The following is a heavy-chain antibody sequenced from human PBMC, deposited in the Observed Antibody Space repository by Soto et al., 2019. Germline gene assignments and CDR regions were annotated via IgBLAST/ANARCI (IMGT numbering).Heavy chain of an antibody. CDR2: ISGSGGST. CDR1: GFTFSSYA. J-gene: IGHJ4*02. CDR3: AKDVVVVPRNYFDY. V-gene: IGHV3-23*01. D-gene: IGHD2-15*01. Sequence: AGGSLRLSCAASGFTFSSYAMSWVRQAPGKGLEWVSAISGSGGSTYYADSVKGRFTISRDNSKNTLYLQMNSLRAEDTAVYYCAKDVVVVPRNYFDYWGQGTLVTVSS.